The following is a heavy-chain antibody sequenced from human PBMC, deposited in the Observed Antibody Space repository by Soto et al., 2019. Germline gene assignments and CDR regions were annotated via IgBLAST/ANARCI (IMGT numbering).Heavy chain of an antibody. J-gene: IGHJ4*02. D-gene: IGHD3-3*02. V-gene: IGHV4-61*03. CDR2: IQFSGAT. CDR1: GASVSSGDYY. CDR3: VRVHSDDSICYLLAY. Sequence: QVQLQEAGPGLVKPSETLALNCSVSGASVSSGDYYWSWIRQPPGKGLEWIGYIQFSGATSYAPSLKRRVIISIDTSNDRFFLKIKSVTAADTAFYYCVRVHSDDSICYLLAYWSQGLLASVSS.